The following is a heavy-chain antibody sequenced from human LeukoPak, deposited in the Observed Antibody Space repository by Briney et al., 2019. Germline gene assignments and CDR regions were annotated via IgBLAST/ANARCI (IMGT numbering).Heavy chain of an antibody. CDR2: IYHSGST. V-gene: IGHV4-4*02. CDR1: GGSISSSNW. J-gene: IGHJ4*02. D-gene: IGHD1-26*01. CDR3: AGTRYSGSYYTDY. Sequence: SETLSLTCAVSGGSISSSNWWSWVRQPPGKGLEWIGEIYHSGSTNYNPSLKSRVTISVDKSKNQFSLKLSSVTAADTAVYYCAGTRYSGSYYTDYWGQGTLVTVSS.